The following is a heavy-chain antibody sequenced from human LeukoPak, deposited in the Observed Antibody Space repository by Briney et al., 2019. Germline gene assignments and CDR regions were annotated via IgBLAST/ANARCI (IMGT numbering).Heavy chain of an antibody. Sequence: SQTLSLTCAISGDSFSSNSGVWNCIRPSPSRGLEWLGKAYYRAKWYNDYAVSVKSRITINPDTSKNQFSLHLNSVTPEDTAVYYCARSLWGGAFEVWGQGTMVAVSS. CDR2: AYYRAKWYN. D-gene: IGHD3-16*01. CDR3: ARSLWGGAFEV. J-gene: IGHJ3*01. V-gene: IGHV6-1*01. CDR1: GDSFSSNSGV.